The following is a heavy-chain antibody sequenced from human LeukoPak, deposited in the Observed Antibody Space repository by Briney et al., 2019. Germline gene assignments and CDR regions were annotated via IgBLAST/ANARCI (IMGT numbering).Heavy chain of an antibody. D-gene: IGHD3-22*01. Sequence: SETLSLTCTVSGGSISTSSYYWSWIRRPPGKGLEWIGSIYYSGSTYYNPSLKSRVTISVDTSKNQFSLKLSSVTAADTAVYYCARLSGITMIVVVISDAFDIWGQGTMVTVSS. J-gene: IGHJ3*02. CDR2: IYYSGST. CDR1: GGSISTSSYY. V-gene: IGHV4-39*01. CDR3: ARLSGITMIVVVISDAFDI.